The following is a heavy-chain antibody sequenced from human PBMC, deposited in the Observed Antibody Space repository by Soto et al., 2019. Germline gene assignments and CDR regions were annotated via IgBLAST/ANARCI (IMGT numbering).Heavy chain of an antibody. J-gene: IGHJ4*02. CDR1: GYTFTSYG. V-gene: IGHV1-18*01. CDR3: GRYPIFGVVSPFDF. D-gene: IGHD3-3*01. Sequence: ASVKVSCKASGYTFTSYGISWVRQAPGQGLEWMGWISAYNGNTNYAQKLQGRVTMTTDTSTSTAYMELRSLRSDDTAVYYCGRYPIFGVVSPFDFGGRGTLDPVSS. CDR2: ISAYNGNT.